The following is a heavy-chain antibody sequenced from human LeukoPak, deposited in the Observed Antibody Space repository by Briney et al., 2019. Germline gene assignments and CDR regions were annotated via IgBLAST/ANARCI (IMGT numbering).Heavy chain of an antibody. V-gene: IGHV3-23*01. J-gene: IGHJ4*02. CDR1: GFTFSSYG. Sequence: GGSLRLSCPASGFTFSSYGMSWVRQAPGKGLEWVSAISGSGGSTYYADSVKGRFTISRDNSKNTLYLQMNSLRAEDTAVYYCARSGLRYFDWLYYWGQGTLVTVSS. D-gene: IGHD3-9*01. CDR3: ARSGLRYFDWLYY. CDR2: ISGSGGST.